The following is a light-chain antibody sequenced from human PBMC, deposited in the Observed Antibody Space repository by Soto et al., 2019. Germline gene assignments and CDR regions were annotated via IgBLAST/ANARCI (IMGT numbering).Light chain of an antibody. V-gene: IGKV3-11*01. CDR1: QSVNSY. Sequence: EIVLTQSPATLSLSPGERATLSCRASQSVNSYLAWYQQKPGQAPRLLIYDTSNRATGIPVRFSGSGSKTDFTLTISSLEPEDFAVYYCQQRSSWPFTSGPGTKVHIK. CDR2: DTS. J-gene: IGKJ3*01. CDR3: QQRSSWPFT.